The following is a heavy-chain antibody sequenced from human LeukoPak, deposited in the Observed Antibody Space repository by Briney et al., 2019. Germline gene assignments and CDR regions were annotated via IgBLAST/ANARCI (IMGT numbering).Heavy chain of an antibody. J-gene: IGHJ6*02. CDR3: VRIYCTSTSCYGDSYYGMDV. Sequence: SETLSLTCTVFGDSISSSRHSWGGIRQPPGKGLEWIGSISYSGSTYYNPSLKTRVTMSVDTSENQFSLKLSSVTAADSTVYYCVRIYCTSTSCYGDSYYGMDVWGQGTTVTVSS. CDR1: GDSISSSRHS. D-gene: IGHD2-2*01. CDR2: ISYSGST. V-gene: IGHV4-39*01.